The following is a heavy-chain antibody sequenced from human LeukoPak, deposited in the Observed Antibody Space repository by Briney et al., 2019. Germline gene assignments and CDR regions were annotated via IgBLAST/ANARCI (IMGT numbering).Heavy chain of an antibody. J-gene: IGHJ6*02. CDR1: GFTFDDYA. CDR2: ISWNSGSM. D-gene: IGHD6-13*01. V-gene: IGHV3-9*01. CDR3: AKEYSSSWTPNQHYGMDV. Sequence: QPGGSLRLSCAASGFTFDDYAMHWVRQAPGKGLEWVSGISWNSGSMDYADSVKGRFTISRDNAKNSLYLQMNSLRTEDTALYYCAKEYSSSWTPNQHYGMDVWGQGTTVTVSS.